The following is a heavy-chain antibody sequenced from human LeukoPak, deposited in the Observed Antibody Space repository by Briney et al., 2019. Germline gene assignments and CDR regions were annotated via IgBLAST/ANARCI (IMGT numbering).Heavy chain of an antibody. Sequence: GGSLRLSCAASGFTFSSYGMSWVRQAPGKGLEWVSAISGSGGSTYYADSVKGRFTISRDNSKNTLYLQMNSLRAEDTAVYYCASPRSFGYGGFDYWGQGTLVTVSS. J-gene: IGHJ4*02. CDR1: GFTFSSYG. D-gene: IGHD3-10*01. CDR2: ISGSGGST. CDR3: ASPRSFGYGGFDY. V-gene: IGHV3-23*01.